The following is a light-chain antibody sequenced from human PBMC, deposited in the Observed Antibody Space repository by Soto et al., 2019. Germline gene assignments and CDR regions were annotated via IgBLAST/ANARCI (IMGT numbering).Light chain of an antibody. CDR1: QTVSIN. J-gene: IGKJ2*01. Sequence: EIVMTQSPATLSVSPGERVTLSCRASQTVSINLAWYQLKPGQAPRLLIYGASTRATGVPSRFSGSGSGTEFTLTISSLQSEDFAIYYCLQCDTWPHTFGQGTKLEIK. V-gene: IGKV3-15*01. CDR2: GAS. CDR3: LQCDTWPHT.